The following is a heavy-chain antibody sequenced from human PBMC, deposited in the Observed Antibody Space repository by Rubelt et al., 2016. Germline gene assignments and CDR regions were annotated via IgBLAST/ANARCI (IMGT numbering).Heavy chain of an antibody. Sequence: EVQLVESGGGSVQPGGSLRLSCAASGFTVSSNYMSWVRQAPGKGLEWVSVIYSGGSTYYADSVKGRFTIARGNAKNTLYLQMNSLRAEDTAVYYCARNWGFDYGGQGTLVTVSS. CDR1: GFTVSSNY. CDR2: IYSGGST. D-gene: IGHD7-27*01. CDR3: ARNWGFDY. V-gene: IGHV3-66*01. J-gene: IGHJ4*02.